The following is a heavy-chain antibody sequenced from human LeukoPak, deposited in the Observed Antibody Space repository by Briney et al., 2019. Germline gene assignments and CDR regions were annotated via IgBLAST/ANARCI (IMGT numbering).Heavy chain of an antibody. D-gene: IGHD6-13*01. J-gene: IGHJ4*02. Sequence: PGGSLRLSCVASGFTFSSYSSYWMNWVRQAPGKGLAWVSRINTDGSSTSYADSVKGRFTISRGSANNTLYLQMNSLRAEDTAVYYCARGLGQQPAWIDYWSQGTLVTVSS. CDR2: INTDGSST. CDR1: GFTFSSYSSYW. CDR3: ARGLGQQPAWIDY. V-gene: IGHV3-74*01.